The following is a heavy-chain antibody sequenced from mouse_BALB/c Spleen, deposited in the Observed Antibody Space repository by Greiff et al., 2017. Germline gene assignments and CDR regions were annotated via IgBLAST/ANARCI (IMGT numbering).Heavy chain of an antibody. D-gene: IGHD2-4*01. CDR2: ISYSGST. CDR3: ARARDYDGVYFDY. CDR1: GYSITSDYA. V-gene: IGHV3-2*02. Sequence: EVQGVESGPGLVKPSQSLSLTCTVTGYSITSDYAWNWIRQFPGNKLEWMGYISYSGSTSYNPSLKSRISITRDTSKNQFFLQLNSVTTEDTATYYCARARDYDGVYFDYWGQGTTLTVSS. J-gene: IGHJ2*01.